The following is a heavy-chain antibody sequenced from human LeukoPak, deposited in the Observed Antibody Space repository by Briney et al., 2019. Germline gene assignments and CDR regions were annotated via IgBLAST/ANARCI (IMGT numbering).Heavy chain of an antibody. V-gene: IGHV4-61*02. D-gene: IGHD1-26*01. CDR1: GGSISSGSYY. CDR3: VKSGGYGLIDY. J-gene: IGHJ4*02. Sequence: PSETLSLTCTVSGGSISSGSYYWSWIRQPAGKGLEWIGRIFTSGSTNYNPSLKSRVSISVDTSKNQFSLKLRSVTAADTAMYFCVKSGGYGLIDYWGQGTLVTVSS. CDR2: IFTSGST.